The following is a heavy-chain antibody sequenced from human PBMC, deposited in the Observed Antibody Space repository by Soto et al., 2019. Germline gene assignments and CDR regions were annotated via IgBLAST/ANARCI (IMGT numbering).Heavy chain of an antibody. CDR1: GFNFGGYA. V-gene: IGHV3-49*05. CDR2: IRSKAYGATT. Sequence: NPGGSLRLSCTASGFNFGGYAMSWFRQAPGKGLEWVGFIRSKAYGATTKYAASVKGRFTISRDDSKTIAYLQMNSLKTEDTAVYYCTRATPVGRYGMDVWGQGTTVTVSS. CDR3: TRATPVGRYGMDV. J-gene: IGHJ6*02.